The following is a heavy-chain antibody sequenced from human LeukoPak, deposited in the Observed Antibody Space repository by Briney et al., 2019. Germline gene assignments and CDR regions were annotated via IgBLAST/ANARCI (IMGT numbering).Heavy chain of an antibody. CDR1: GGSISSSSYY. CDR2: IYYSGST. V-gene: IGHV4-61*01. CDR3: ARGGDSVLWFGEIYYYYYMDV. D-gene: IGHD3-10*01. Sequence: SETLSLTCTVSGGSISSSSYYWSWIRQPPGKGLEWIGYIYYSGSTNYNPSLKSRVTISVDASKNQFSLKLSSVTAADTAVYYCARGGDSVLWFGEIYYYYYMDVWGKGTTVTISS. J-gene: IGHJ6*03.